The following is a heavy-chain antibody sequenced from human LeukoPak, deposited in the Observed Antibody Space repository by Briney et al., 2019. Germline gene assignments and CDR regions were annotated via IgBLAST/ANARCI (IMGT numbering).Heavy chain of an antibody. CDR2: LSASGGGT. CDR3: AKRGVVIRVILVGFHKEAYYFDS. D-gene: IGHD3-22*01. CDR1: GITLSNYG. Sequence: GGSLRLSCAVSGITLSNYGMAWVRQAPGKGLEWVASLSASGGGTSYADSVRGRFTISRDNAKNTLYLQMNSLRAEDTAVYFCAKRGVVIRVILVGFHKEAYYFDSWGQGVLVTVSS. J-gene: IGHJ4*02. V-gene: IGHV3-23*01.